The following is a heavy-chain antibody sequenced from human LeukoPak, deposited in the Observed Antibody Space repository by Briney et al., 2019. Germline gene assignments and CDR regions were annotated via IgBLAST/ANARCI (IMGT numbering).Heavy chain of an antibody. CDR1: GGSISSYY. V-gene: IGHV4-4*07. CDR3: ARDQYSGSLDY. Sequence: PSETLSLTCTVSGGSISSYYWTWIRQPAGKGLEWIGRFYSTGSTNYNPSLKSRVTMSVDTSKNQFSLKLSSVTAVDTAVYYCARDQYSGSLDYWGQGTLVTVSS. CDR2: FYSTGST. D-gene: IGHD1-26*01. J-gene: IGHJ4*02.